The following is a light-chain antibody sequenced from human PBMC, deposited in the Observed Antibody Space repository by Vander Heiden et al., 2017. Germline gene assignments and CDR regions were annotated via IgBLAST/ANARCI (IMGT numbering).Light chain of an antibody. V-gene: IGKV3-11*01. J-gene: IGKJ4*01. CDR1: QSVSSS. Sequence: ELVLTQSPATLSLSPGERATLSCRASQSVSSSLVWYQQKPGQAPRLLIYDASNRATGIPARFSGSGSGTDFTLTISSLEPEDFAVFYCQQRSSWPLTFGGGTKVELK. CDR2: DAS. CDR3: QQRSSWPLT.